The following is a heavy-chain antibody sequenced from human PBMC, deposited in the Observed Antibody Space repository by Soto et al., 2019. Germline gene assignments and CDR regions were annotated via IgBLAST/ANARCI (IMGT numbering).Heavy chain of an antibody. V-gene: IGHV3-30*18. Sequence: QVQVVESGGGVVQPGRSLRLSCAASGFTLSCCGMHWVRQAPGKGLEWVGVITYDGSEIHYGDSVKGRFTISRDSSENTVYLQMNSLRVEDSAVYYCAKEQSSVFYIVVDYWGQGTLVTVSP. J-gene: IGHJ4*02. CDR1: GFTLSCCG. CDR2: ITYDGSEI. D-gene: IGHD5-12*01. CDR3: AKEQSSVFYIVVDY.